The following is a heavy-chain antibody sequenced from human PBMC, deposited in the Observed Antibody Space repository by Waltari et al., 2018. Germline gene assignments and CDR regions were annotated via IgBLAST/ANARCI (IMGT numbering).Heavy chain of an antibody. CDR1: GGSISSGSYY. CDR2: IYTSGST. Sequence: QVQLQESGPGLVKPSQTLSLTCTVSGGSISSGSYYWSWIRQPAGKGLEWIGRIYTSGSTNYNPSLKSRVTISVDTSKNQFSLKLSSETAADTAVYYCARGVILTGYWIGWFDPWGQGTLVTVSS. V-gene: IGHV4-61*02. D-gene: IGHD3-9*01. J-gene: IGHJ5*02. CDR3: ARGVILTGYWIGWFDP.